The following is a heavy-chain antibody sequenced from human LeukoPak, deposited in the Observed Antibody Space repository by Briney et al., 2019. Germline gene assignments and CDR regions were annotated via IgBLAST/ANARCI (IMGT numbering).Heavy chain of an antibody. CDR3: ARVGQLTPYYYYYMDV. V-gene: IGHV3-20*04. CDR2: INWNGGST. CDR1: GFTLDDYG. J-gene: IGHJ6*03. Sequence: PGGSLRLSCAAFGFTLDDYGMSWVRQAPGKGLEWVSGINWNGGSTGYADSVEGRFTISRDNAKNSLYLQMNSLRAEDTALYYCARVGQLTPYYYYYMDVWGKGTTVTVSS. D-gene: IGHD6-13*01.